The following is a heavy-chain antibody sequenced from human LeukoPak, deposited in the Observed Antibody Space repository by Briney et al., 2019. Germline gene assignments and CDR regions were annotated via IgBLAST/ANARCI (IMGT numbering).Heavy chain of an antibody. V-gene: IGHV1-69*13. D-gene: IGHD3-3*01. CDR1: GGTFSSYA. Sequence: ASVKVSCKASGGTFSSYAISWVRQAPGQGLEWTGGIIPIFGTANYAQKFQGRVTITADESTSTAYMELSSLRSEDTAVYYCARVPSFGVVTYYYYYYYMDVWGQGTLVTVSS. CDR3: ARVPSFGVVTYYYYYYYMDV. CDR2: IIPIFGTA. J-gene: IGHJ6*03.